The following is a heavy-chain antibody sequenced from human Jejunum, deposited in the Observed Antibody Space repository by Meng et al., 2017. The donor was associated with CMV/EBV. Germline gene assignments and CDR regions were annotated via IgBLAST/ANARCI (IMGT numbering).Heavy chain of an antibody. D-gene: IGHD2-8*01. CDR1: GFTFDDHY. J-gene: IGHJ4*02. CDR2: VSSVSSYT. V-gene: IGHV3-11*06. Sequence: QVQLVESGGGLFKPGGSMRLSCAASGFTFDDHYMNWIRQAPGKGLEWVSSVSSVSSYTNYADSVKGRFTISRDNAKNSLYLQMNSLRAEDTAVYYCARDRYCTNGVCYTHFNSWGQGTLVTVSS. CDR3: ARDRYCTNGVCYTHFNS.